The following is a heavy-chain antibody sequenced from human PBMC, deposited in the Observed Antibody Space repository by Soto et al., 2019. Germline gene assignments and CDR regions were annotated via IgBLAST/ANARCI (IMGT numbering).Heavy chain of an antibody. J-gene: IGHJ3*02. Sequence: QVQLQESGPGLVKPSQTLSLTCTFSGVSMSSGGYYWTWIRQHPGKGLEWIGYTYYSGSTYYNPSLKSRLTISVDTSKNQFSLRLSSVTAADTAVYYCAREEAGAFDIWGQGTMVTVSS. CDR2: TYYSGST. CDR3: AREEAGAFDI. V-gene: IGHV4-31*03. CDR1: GVSMSSGGYY. D-gene: IGHD3-10*01.